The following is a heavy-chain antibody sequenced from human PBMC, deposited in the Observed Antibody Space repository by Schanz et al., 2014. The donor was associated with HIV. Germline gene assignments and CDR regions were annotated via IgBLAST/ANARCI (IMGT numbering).Heavy chain of an antibody. CDR1: GFTFRSYG. Sequence: QVQLVESGGGVVQPGRSLRLSCAASGFTFRSYGMLWVRQAPGKGREWVAVISYDGSDKYYADSVKGRFTISRDNSKNTLYLQMNSLRADDTAVYYCAKVSDNYGSGLDYWGQGTLVTVSS. CDR2: ISYDGSDK. CDR3: AKVSDNYGSGLDY. J-gene: IGHJ4*02. D-gene: IGHD3-10*01. V-gene: IGHV3-30*18.